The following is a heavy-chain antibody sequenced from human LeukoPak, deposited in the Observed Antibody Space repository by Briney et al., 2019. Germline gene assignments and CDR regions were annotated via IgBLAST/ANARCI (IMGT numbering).Heavy chain of an antibody. V-gene: IGHV3-23*01. CDR1: GFTLSSYA. Sequence: GGSLRLSCAASGFTLSSYAMSWVRQAPGKGLEWVSAISGSGGSTYYADSVKGRFTISRDNSKNTLYLQMHSLRAEDTAVYYCAKGDQRGYSYPPFDYWGQGTLVTVSS. J-gene: IGHJ4*02. CDR2: ISGSGGST. D-gene: IGHD5-18*01. CDR3: AKGDQRGYSYPPFDY.